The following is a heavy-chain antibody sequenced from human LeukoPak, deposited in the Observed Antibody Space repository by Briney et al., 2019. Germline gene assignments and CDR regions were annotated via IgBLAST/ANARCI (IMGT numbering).Heavy chain of an antibody. Sequence: GGSLRLSCVASRFTFSSYAMYWVRQAPGKGLEYVSGISSNGGSTNYADSAKGRFTISRDNSKNTLYLQMGSLRTEDIGIYYCARSRLYSSGWFDYWGQGTLVTVSS. CDR1: RFTFSSYA. J-gene: IGHJ4*02. CDR2: ISSNGGST. D-gene: IGHD6-19*01. CDR3: ARSRLYSSGWFDY. V-gene: IGHV3-64*02.